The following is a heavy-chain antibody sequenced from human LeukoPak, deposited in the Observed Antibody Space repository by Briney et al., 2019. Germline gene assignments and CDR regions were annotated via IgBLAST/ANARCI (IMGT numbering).Heavy chain of an antibody. CDR2: IRYDGSKK. J-gene: IGHJ4*01. D-gene: IGHD4-11*01. V-gene: IGHV3-30*02. Sequence: QSGGSLRLSCAASGFTFSSYGMHWVRQAPGKGLEWVAFIRYDGSKKYYADSVKGRFTVSRDNSKNTLYLQMNSLRAEDTAVYYCVRSAFLTTEFYFDYWGHGTLVTVSS. CDR1: GFTFSSYG. CDR3: VRSAFLTTEFYFDY.